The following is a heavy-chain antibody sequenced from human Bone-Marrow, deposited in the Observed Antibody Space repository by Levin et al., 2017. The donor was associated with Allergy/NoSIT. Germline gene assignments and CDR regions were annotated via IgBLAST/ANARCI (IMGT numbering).Heavy chain of an antibody. J-gene: IGHJ1*01. CDR3: VKDIRSGGGWYGEYFQD. CDR2: INWNGVNT. D-gene: IGHD6-19*01. Sequence: PGGSLRLSCAASGFTFDDFAMHWVRQTPGKGLEWVSGINWNGVNTDYADSVKGRFTISRDNAENSLHLQMNSLRPDDTALYYCVKDIRSGGGWYGEYFQDWGQGALVTVSS. CDR1: GFTFDDFA. V-gene: IGHV3-9*01.